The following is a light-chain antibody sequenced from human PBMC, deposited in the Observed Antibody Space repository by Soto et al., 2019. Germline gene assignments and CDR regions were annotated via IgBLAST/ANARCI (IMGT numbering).Light chain of an antibody. CDR1: QSVSSSY. CDR2: GAS. Sequence: TQSPGTLSLSPGERATLSCRASQSVSSSYLTWYQQKPGQAPRLLIYGASGRATGIPDRFSGSGSGTDFTLTISRLEPEDFAVYYCQQYGSSRTFGQGTKVDIK. J-gene: IGKJ1*01. CDR3: QQYGSSRT. V-gene: IGKV3-20*01.